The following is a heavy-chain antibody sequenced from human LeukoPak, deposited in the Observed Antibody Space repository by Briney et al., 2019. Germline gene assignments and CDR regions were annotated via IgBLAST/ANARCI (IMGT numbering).Heavy chain of an antibody. CDR3: AREMRYSSSWYGSDYYYGMDV. J-gene: IGHJ6*02. D-gene: IGHD6-13*01. V-gene: IGHV1-18*01. CDR1: GYTFTSYG. CDR2: ISAYNGNT. Sequence: ASVKVSCKASGYTFTSYGISWVRQAPGQGLEWMGWISAYNGNTNYAQKLQGRVTMTTDTSTSTAYMELSSLRSEDTAVYYCAREMRYSSSWYGSDYYYGMDVWGQGTTVTVSS.